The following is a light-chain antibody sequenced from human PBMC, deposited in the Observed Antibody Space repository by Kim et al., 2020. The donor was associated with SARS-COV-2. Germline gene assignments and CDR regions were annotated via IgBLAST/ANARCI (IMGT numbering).Light chain of an antibody. CDR2: STS. CDR3: QQYNTYPWS. CDR1: QGIAKY. V-gene: IGKV1-16*01. J-gene: IGKJ1*01. Sequence: VGVRVTFPCLASQGIAKYLAWFQQKPGKAPQSLIYSTSSLQSRVPSRFSCSGSRTDFTLTINSLQPEDIGTYYCQQYNTYPWSFGQGTKVDIK.